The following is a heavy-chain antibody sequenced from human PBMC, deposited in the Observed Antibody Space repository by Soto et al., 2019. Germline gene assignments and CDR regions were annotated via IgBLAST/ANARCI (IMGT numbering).Heavy chain of an antibody. D-gene: IGHD3-22*01. CDR3: VKAQERSAQYFAVVITAFDF. CDR2: ISHDGNSH. V-gene: IGHV3-30*18. Sequence: QVHLVESGGGVVQPGRSLRLSCEGPGFSFSNYGIHWVRQAQGKGLDWVAVISHDGNSHHLADSVRGRFTISRDNSKNTVFLHMTSLRREDSAVYHCVKAQERSAQYFAVVITAFDFWGQGTMVTVSS. CDR1: GFSFSNYG. J-gene: IGHJ3*01.